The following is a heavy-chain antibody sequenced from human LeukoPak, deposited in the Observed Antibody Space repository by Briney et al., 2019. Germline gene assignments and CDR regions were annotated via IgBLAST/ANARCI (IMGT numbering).Heavy chain of an antibody. Sequence: GGSLRLSRAASGFTFSSYGMHWVRQAPGKGLEWVAVISYDGSNKYYADSVKGRFTISRDNSKNTLYLQMNSLRAEDTAVYYWGQDKKSRRSARTLESYPYGMAVWGQGNTVTVSS. CDR3: GQDKKSRRSARTLESYPYGMAV. D-gene: IGHD2/OR15-2a*01. V-gene: IGHV3-30*18. J-gene: IGHJ6*02. CDR2: ISYDGSNK. CDR1: GFTFSSYG.